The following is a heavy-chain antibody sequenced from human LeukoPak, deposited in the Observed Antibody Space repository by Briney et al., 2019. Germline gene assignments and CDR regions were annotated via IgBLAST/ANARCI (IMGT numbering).Heavy chain of an antibody. V-gene: IGHV3-23*01. CDR2: ITGSGGST. CDR3: ASRDNYDFWSGPIYGGDY. J-gene: IGHJ4*02. D-gene: IGHD3-3*01. Sequence: GGSLRLSCAASGFTLSSYAMSWVRQAPGKGLEWVSGITGSGGSTKYADSVKGRFTISRDNSKNTLYLQLNSLRAEDTAVYYCASRDNYDFWSGPIYGGDYWGQGTLVTVSS. CDR1: GFTLSSYA.